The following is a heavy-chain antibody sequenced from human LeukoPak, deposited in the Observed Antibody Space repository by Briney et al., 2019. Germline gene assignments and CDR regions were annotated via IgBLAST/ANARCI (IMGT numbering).Heavy chain of an antibody. CDR2: INSDGSST. CDR1: GFTFSSYW. D-gene: IGHD4-23*01. V-gene: IGHV3-74*01. Sequence: PGGSLRLSCAASGFTFSSYWMHWVRQVPGKGLVWVSRINSDGSSTDYADSVKGRFTITRDNAKNTLYLRMSSLRAEDTALYYCARSYYSGNSRGLFDPWGQGTLVTVSS. CDR3: ARSYYSGNSRGLFDP. J-gene: IGHJ5*02.